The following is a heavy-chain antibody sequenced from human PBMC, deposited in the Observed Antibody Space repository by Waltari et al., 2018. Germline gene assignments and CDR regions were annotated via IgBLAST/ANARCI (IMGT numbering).Heavy chain of an antibody. CDR1: GDSVVGYW. D-gene: IGHD6-6*01. Sequence: QVHLQESGPGLVKPSETLSLTCAVSGDSVVGYWWSGIRQPPGNGLEWIGYLYKSGSTNYNPSLLSRATITVDTSKHFFSLSVTSVTAADTAVYYCAKGGSARGNYFDYWGQGTLVTVSS. CDR3: AKGGSARGNYFDY. J-gene: IGHJ4*02. V-gene: IGHV4-59*02. CDR2: LYKSGST.